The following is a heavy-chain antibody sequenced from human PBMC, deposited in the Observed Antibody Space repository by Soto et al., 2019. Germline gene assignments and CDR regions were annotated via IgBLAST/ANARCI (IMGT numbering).Heavy chain of an antibody. J-gene: IGHJ4*02. CDR2: ISPGSRYP. CDR1: GFTFGDSY. Sequence: SCAGSGFTFGDSYMSWIRQAPGKGLEWLSYISPGSRYPAYADSVKGRFTISRDNAKRSLYLQMNSLRDEDTAVYYCAKGGRIPTSSVDYWGQGTLVTVSS. CDR3: AKGGRIPTSSVDY. V-gene: IGHV3-11*06. D-gene: IGHD2-2*01.